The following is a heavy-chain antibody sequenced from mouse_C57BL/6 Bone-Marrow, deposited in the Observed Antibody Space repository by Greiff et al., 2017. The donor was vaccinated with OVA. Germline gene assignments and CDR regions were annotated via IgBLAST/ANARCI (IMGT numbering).Heavy chain of an antibody. Sequence: QVQLQQPGAELVKPGASVKLSCKASGYTFTSYWMHWVKQRPGQGLEWIGMIHPNSGSTNYNEKFKSKATLTVAKSSSTAYIQLSSMTSEDSAVYYCARKGGLRKSFDYWGQGTTLTVSS. CDR1: GYTFTSYW. CDR3: ARKGGLRKSFDY. CDR2: IHPNSGST. D-gene: IGHD2-4*01. J-gene: IGHJ2*01. V-gene: IGHV1-64*01.